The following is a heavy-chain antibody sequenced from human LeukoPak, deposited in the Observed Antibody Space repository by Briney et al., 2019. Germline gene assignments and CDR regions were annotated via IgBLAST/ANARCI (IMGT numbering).Heavy chain of an antibody. CDR1: GLMFSSYW. J-gene: IGHJ3*02. D-gene: IGHD2-2*01. Sequence: GGSLRLSCVAPGLMFSSYWLNWVRQAPGKGLVWVSRINSDGSSTSYADSVKGRFTISRDNAKKTLFLQMNSLRAEDTAVYYCARGPGAFDIWGQGTMVTVSS. V-gene: IGHV3-74*01. CDR3: ARGPGAFDI. CDR2: INSDGSST.